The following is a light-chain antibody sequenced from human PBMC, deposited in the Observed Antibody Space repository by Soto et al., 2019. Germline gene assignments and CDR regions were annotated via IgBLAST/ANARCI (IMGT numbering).Light chain of an antibody. CDR2: RNN. J-gene: IGLJ2*01. CDR3: AAWDDSLSGPV. Sequence: QSVLTQPPSASGTPGQRVTISCSGSSSKIGSNYVYWYQQLPGTAPKLLIYRNNQRPSGVTDRFSGSKSGTSASLAISGLRSEDEADYYCAAWDDSLSGPVFGGGTKLTVL. V-gene: IGLV1-47*01. CDR1: SSKIGSNY.